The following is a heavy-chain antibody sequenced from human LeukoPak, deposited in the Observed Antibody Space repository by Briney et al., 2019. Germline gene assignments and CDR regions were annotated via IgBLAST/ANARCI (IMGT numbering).Heavy chain of an antibody. CDR1: EFTFSSYG. CDR2: ISYDGSNK. V-gene: IGHV3-30*18. D-gene: IGHD3-22*01. Sequence: PGRSLRLSCAASEFTFSSYGMHWVRQAPGKGLEWVAVISYDGSNKYYADSVKGRFTISRDNSKNTLYLQMNSLRAEDTAVFYCAKDHAYYYYDSSGYYDYWGQGTLVTVSS. J-gene: IGHJ4*02. CDR3: AKDHAYYYYDSSGYYDY.